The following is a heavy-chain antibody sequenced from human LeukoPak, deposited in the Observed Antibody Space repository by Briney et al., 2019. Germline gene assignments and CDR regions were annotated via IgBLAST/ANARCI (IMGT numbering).Heavy chain of an antibody. D-gene: IGHD4/OR15-4a*01. CDR1: GFTFSSYA. V-gene: IGHV3-23*01. J-gene: IGHJ6*02. CDR3: AKLVDSGDLEYYYYYYGMDV. CDR2: ISASGGST. Sequence: GGSLRLSCAASGFTFSSYAMSWVRQAPGKGLEWVSTISASGGSTYYADSVKGRFTISRDNSKNTLYLQMNSLRVEDTAVYYCAKLVDSGDLEYYYYYYGMDVWGQGTTATVSS.